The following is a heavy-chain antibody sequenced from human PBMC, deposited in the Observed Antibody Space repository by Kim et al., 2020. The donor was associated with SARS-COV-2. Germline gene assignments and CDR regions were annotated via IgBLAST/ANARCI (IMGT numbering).Heavy chain of an antibody. CDR3: VKDILPGGADV. D-gene: IGHD4-17*01. J-gene: IGHJ6*02. CDR2: IFWNGGGT. Sequence: GGSLRLSCVASGFTFHNHAMHWVRQAPGQGLEWVSDIFWNGGGTGYADSVRGRFTISRDTAENSVYLQMNSLRTEDTAIYYCVKDILPGGADVWGQGTTVTVSS. CDR1: GFTFHNHA. V-gene: IGHV3-9*01.